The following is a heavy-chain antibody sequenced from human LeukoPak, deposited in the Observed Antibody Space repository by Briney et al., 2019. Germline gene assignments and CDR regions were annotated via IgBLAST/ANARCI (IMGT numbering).Heavy chain of an antibody. D-gene: IGHD3-10*01. CDR1: GFTFSHAW. CDR2: IKSKADDGTT. J-gene: IGHJ5*02. V-gene: IGHV3-15*01. CDR3: TKGHIYGSGSYYNPNWFDL. Sequence: GGSPRLSCATSGFTFSHAWMNWVRQAPGKGLEWVGRIKSKADDGTTDYAAPVTGTFTTSRDNSKNTLFLHMNRLKTEDTALYYCTKGHIYGSGSYYNPNWFDLWGQGTLVNVSS.